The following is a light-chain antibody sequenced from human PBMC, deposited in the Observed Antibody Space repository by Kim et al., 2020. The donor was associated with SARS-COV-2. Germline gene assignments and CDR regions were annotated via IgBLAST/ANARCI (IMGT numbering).Light chain of an antibody. CDR3: LAWDDVSDHWV. CDR1: NVGSNI. Sequence: VSVAPGQTATFTCGGDNVGSNIVHLYQQKPGPSPVLVISSDTDRPSGIPERFSGSTSWNTTALTIDRVAAGDEADYYCLAWDDVSDHWVFGAGTQLTVI. V-gene: IGLV3-21*04. CDR2: SDT. J-gene: IGLJ3*02.